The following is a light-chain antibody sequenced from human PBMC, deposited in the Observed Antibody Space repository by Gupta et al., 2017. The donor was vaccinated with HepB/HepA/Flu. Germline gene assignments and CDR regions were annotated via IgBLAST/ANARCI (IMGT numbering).Light chain of an antibody. Sequence: QSALTDPASVPGAPGPSITISCTGTSSDVGGYNYVSWYQQHPGKAPKLMIYDVSKRPSGVSNRFSGSKSGNTASLTISGRQAEDEAYYYCSSYTSSSSYVFGTGTKVTVL. CDR1: SSDVGGYNY. V-gene: IGLV2-14*03. CDR2: DVS. CDR3: SSYTSSSSYV. J-gene: IGLJ1*01.